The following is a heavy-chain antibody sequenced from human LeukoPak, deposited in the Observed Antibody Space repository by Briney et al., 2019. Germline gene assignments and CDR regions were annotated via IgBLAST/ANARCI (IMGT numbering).Heavy chain of an antibody. D-gene: IGHD2-2*01. CDR1: GYTFTDYY. CDR3: ARMGSYCSSTSCYAFPFDY. J-gene: IGHJ4*02. V-gene: IGHV1-2*02. Sequence: ASVKVSCKASGYTFTDYYMHWVRQAPGQGLEWMGWINPNSGGTNYAQKFQGRVTMTRDTSISTAYMELSRLRSDDTAVYYCARMGSYCSSTSCYAFPFDYWGQGTLVTVSS. CDR2: INPNSGGT.